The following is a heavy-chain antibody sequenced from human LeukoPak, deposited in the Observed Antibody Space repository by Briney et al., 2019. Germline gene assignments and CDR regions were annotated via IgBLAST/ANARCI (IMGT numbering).Heavy chain of an antibody. CDR2: INPSGGST. J-gene: IGHJ6*01. V-gene: IGHV1-46*01. D-gene: IGHD1-26*01. Sequence: ASVKVSCKASGYTFTSYYMHWVRQAPGQGLEWMGIINPSGGSTSYAQKFQGRVTMTRDTSTSTVYMELSSLRSEDTAVYYCARLATTSGSYSHYYYYGMDVWGKGPRSPSPQ. CDR3: ARLATTSGSYSHYYYYGMDV. CDR1: GYTFTSYY.